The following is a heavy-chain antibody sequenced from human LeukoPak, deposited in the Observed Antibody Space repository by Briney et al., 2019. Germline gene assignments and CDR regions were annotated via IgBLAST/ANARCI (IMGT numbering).Heavy chain of an antibody. CDR2: ISYDGSNK. J-gene: IGHJ4*02. D-gene: IGHD5-18*01. V-gene: IGHV3-30*18. CDR3: AKERGEYSYRYPLDY. CDR1: GFSFRSYG. Sequence: GGSLSLSCAASGFSFRSYGIHWVRQATGKGLEWVAVISYDGSNKCYADSVKGRFTISRDNSKNTLILQMNSLRPEDTAVYYCAKERGEYSYRYPLDYWDQGTLVLVSS.